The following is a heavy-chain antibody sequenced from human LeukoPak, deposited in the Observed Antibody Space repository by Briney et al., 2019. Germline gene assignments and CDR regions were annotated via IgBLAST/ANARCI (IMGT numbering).Heavy chain of an antibody. J-gene: IGHJ4*02. Sequence: GGSLTLSCAASGVTVGNNYMIWVRQAPGKGLEWVSRIYSGGATNYADSVKGRFTISRDSSKNTLFLQLNSLRAEDTAVYYCAKDPSAVALGTYGWGQGTLVTVSS. CDR3: AKDPSAVALGTYG. CDR1: GVTVGNNY. CDR2: IYSGGAT. V-gene: IGHV3-66*01. D-gene: IGHD6-13*01.